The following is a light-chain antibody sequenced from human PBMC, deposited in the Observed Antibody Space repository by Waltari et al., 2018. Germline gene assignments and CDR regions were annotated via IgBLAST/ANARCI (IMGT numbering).Light chain of an antibody. CDR2: GAS. Sequence: IQMTQSPSSVSASVGYRVSISCRASLGIHRWLAWDQQQPGKAPRLLIYGASNLQSGAPSRFSGSGSGTDFTLTISGLQPEDFGTYYCQQTEGFPWTFGQGTKVEV. CDR3: QQTEGFPWT. CDR1: LGIHRW. J-gene: IGKJ1*01. V-gene: IGKV1-12*01.